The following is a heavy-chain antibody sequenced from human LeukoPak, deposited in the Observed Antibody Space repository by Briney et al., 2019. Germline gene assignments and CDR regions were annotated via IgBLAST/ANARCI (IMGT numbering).Heavy chain of an antibody. J-gene: IGHJ4*02. Sequence: GGSLRLSCAASGFTFSSYWMNWARQAPGKGLEWVASINHNGNVNYYVDSVKGRFTISRDNAKNSLYLQMSNLRAEDTAVYYCARAGLGGSSKFDFWGQGTLVSVSS. CDR3: ARAGLGGSSKFDF. V-gene: IGHV3-7*03. CDR1: GFTFSSYW. D-gene: IGHD1-26*01. CDR2: INHNGNVN.